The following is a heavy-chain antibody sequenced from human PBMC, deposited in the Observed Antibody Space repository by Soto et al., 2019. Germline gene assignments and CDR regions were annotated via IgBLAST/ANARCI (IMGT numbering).Heavy chain of an antibody. CDR3: ANATSIAVAGKET. V-gene: IGHV1-18*01. CDR1: GDTVTKYG. J-gene: IGHJ4*02. D-gene: IGHD6-19*01. Sequence: QVQLVQSGGEVKKPGASVKVSCKASGDTVTKYGISWVRQAPGQGLEWLGWISFYNGHTNYALKFQDRITSTTDTSTSTASMELRSMTSDYTAVYYCANATSIAVAGKETWGQGTLVTVSS. CDR2: ISFYNGHT.